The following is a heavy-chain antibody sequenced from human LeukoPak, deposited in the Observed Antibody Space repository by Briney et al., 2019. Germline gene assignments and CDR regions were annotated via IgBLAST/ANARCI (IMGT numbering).Heavy chain of an antibody. J-gene: IGHJ3*02. CDR1: GFTFSSYA. V-gene: IGHV3-30*04. D-gene: IGHD1-26*01. CDR3: ARDQVVGATRLDAFDI. CDR2: ISYDGSNK. Sequence: GGSLRLSCAASGFTFSSYAMHWVRQAPGKGLEWVAVISYDGSNKYYADSVKGRFTISRDNSKNTLYLRMNSLRAEDTAVYYCARDQVVGATRLDAFDIWGQGTMVTVSS.